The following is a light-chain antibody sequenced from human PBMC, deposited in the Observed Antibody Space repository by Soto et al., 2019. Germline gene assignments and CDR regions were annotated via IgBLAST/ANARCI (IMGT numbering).Light chain of an antibody. Sequence: DVVLTQSPDSLAVSLGEXATINCKSSQSVLYSSNNMNYLAWYQQKAGQPPKLLIYWASTRESGVPDRFGGSGSGTEFTLTISSLKAEDVAVYYCQQYYSSPWTFGQGTKVEIK. CDR2: WAS. CDR1: QSVLYSSNNMNY. J-gene: IGKJ1*01. CDR3: QQYYSSPWT. V-gene: IGKV4-1*01.